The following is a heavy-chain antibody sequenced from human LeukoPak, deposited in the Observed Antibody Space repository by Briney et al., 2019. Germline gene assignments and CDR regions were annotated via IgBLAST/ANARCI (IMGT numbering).Heavy chain of an antibody. Sequence: SETLSLTCSVSGGSVSSGISYWSWIRQPPGEGLEWIAYISDSGGSDYNPSLRGRVTISLDTSKNQFSLRLTSVTAADTAVYYCARVLGWAAFDYWGQGTLVTVSS. V-gene: IGHV4-61*01. D-gene: IGHD2-15*01. CDR2: ISDSGGS. CDR1: GGSVSSGISY. J-gene: IGHJ4*02. CDR3: ARVLGWAAFDY.